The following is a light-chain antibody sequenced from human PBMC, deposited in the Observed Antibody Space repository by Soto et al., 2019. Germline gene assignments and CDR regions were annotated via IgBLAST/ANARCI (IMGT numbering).Light chain of an antibody. CDR2: GAS. Sequence: EIVLTQSPGTLYLSPGERATLSCRASQSVSNNYLAWYQQRPGQAPRLLIYGASSRATGIPDRFTGSGSGTDFTLPVSRLEPEDFAVYYCLQHGSSPYTFGQGTKLEIK. CDR3: LQHGSSPYT. V-gene: IGKV3-20*01. CDR1: QSVSNNY. J-gene: IGKJ2*01.